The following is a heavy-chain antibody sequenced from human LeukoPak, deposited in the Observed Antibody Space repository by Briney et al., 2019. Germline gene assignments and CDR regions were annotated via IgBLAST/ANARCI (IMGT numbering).Heavy chain of an antibody. CDR2: ISAYNGNT. D-gene: IGHD3-10*01. Sequence: GASVKVSCKASGCTFTSYGISWVRQAPGQGLEWMGWISAYNGNTNYAQKLQGRVTMTTDTSTSSAYMELRSLRSDDTAVYYCARALWFGESKGAFDIWGQGTMVTVSS. CDR1: GCTFTSYG. V-gene: IGHV1-18*01. CDR3: ARALWFGESKGAFDI. J-gene: IGHJ3*02.